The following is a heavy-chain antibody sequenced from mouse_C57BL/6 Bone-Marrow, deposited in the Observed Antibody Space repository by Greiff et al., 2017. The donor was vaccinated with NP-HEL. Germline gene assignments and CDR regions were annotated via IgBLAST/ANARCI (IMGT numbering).Heavy chain of an antibody. Sequence: EVQLQQSGPELVKPGASVKISCKASGYTFTDYYMNWVKQSHGKSLEWIGDINPNNGGNSYNQKFKGKATLTVDKSSSTAYMELRSLTSDDSSVYYCARATYYDDYGAMDFWGQGTSVTVSS. CDR1: GYTFTDYY. J-gene: IGHJ4*01. CDR2: INPNNGGN. D-gene: IGHD2-13*01. CDR3: ARATYYDDYGAMDF. V-gene: IGHV1-26*01.